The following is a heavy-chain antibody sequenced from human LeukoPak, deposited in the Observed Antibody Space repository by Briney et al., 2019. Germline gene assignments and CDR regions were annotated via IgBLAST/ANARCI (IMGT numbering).Heavy chain of an antibody. V-gene: IGHV3-48*01. J-gene: IGHJ1*01. Sequence: PGGSLRLSCAASGFSFSTNSMNWVRQAPGKGLEWVSYINSGSSNIYYADSVKGRFIISRDNSENTLYLQMNSLRAEDTAVYYCVRDASYCSGGSCYTAECFQDWGQGTLVTVSS. CDR3: VRDASYCSGGSCYTAECFQD. D-gene: IGHD2-15*01. CDR2: INSGSSNI. CDR1: GFSFSTNS.